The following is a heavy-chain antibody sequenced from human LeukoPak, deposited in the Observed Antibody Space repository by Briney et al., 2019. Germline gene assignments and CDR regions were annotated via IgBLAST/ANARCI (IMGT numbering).Heavy chain of an antibody. Sequence: GRSLRLSCAASGFTFSSYAMHWVRQAPGKGLEWVAVISYDGSNKYYADSVKGRFTISRDNSKNTLYLQMNSLRAEDTAVYYCARVRARYYDILTGSKKDAFDIWGQGTIVTASS. CDR1: GFTFSSYA. CDR2: ISYDGSNK. CDR3: ARVRARYYDILTGSKKDAFDI. D-gene: IGHD3-9*01. J-gene: IGHJ3*02. V-gene: IGHV3-30*04.